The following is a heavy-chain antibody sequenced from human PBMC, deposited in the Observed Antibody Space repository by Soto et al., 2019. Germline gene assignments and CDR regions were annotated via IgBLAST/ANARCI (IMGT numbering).Heavy chain of an antibody. D-gene: IGHD5-18*01. CDR3: AGIRPPLY. CDR1: GFTVRSNY. Sequence: EVQLVESGAGLVQPGGSLRLSCAVSGFTVRSNYMSWVRQAPGKGLEWVSIIYSGGSTYYADSVKGRFTISRDNSKNTLYLQMNSLRAEDTAVYYCAGIRPPLYWGQGTLVTVSS. V-gene: IGHV3-66*01. J-gene: IGHJ4*02. CDR2: IYSGGST.